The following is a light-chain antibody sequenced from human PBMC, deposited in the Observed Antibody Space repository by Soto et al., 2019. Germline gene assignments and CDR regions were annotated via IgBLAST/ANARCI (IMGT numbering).Light chain of an antibody. Sequence: EVVLTQSPGTLSLSPGERATLSCRATQSVASGYFAWYQQKPGQAPRLPIYGASTRATGIPDRFSGSGSGTDFTLTISRLEPEDSAVYFCQHYGTSRTFGQGTKVEIK. CDR2: GAS. V-gene: IGKV3-20*01. CDR3: QHYGTSRT. CDR1: QSVASGY. J-gene: IGKJ1*01.